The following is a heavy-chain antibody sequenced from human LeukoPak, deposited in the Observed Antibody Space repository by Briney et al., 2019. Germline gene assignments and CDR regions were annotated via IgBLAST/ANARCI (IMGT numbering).Heavy chain of an antibody. CDR1: GFTFSDYA. D-gene: IGHD3-10*01. V-gene: IGHV3-23*01. CDR3: SGSWRTDDAFDI. J-gene: IGHJ3*02. Sequence: GGSLRLSCVASGFTFSDYAMNWVRQAPGKGPEWVSGISASGAGTYYADSVKGRFTISRDNSKNTPYLQMSSLRAEDTAVYYCSGSWRTDDAFDIWGQGTMVTVSS. CDR2: ISASGAGT.